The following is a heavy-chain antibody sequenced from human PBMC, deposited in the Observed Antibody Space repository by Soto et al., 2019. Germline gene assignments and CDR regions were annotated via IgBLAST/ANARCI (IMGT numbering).Heavy chain of an antibody. CDR1: GYTFSSYG. J-gene: IGHJ4*02. Sequence: QVQLVQSGAEVKKPGASVKVSCKASGYTFSSYGFSWVRQAPGQGLEWMGWISAFNGNTKYAQKFQGRVTMTTDTSTSTAYMELRSLRSDDTAMYYCGRDDSSGLWGYWGQGTLVTVSS. CDR2: ISAFNGNT. CDR3: GRDDSSGLWGY. V-gene: IGHV1-18*01. D-gene: IGHD3-22*01.